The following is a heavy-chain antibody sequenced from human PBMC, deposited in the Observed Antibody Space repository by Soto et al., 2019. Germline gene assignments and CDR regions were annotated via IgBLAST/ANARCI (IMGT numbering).Heavy chain of an antibody. J-gene: IGHJ1*01. CDR3: ARLSTVDSLHAEYFQH. V-gene: IGHV2-5*01. CDR2: IYWNDEK. Sequence: QITLKESGPTLVRPTQTLTLTCTFSGFSVSTPGVGVGWIRQPPGKVLEWLALIYWNDEKRYRPSLMSRLTISKDTSKNQVVLAMTNMEPVDTATYYCARLSTVDSLHAEYFQHWGQGTLVTVSS. D-gene: IGHD4-17*01. CDR1: GFSVSTPGVG.